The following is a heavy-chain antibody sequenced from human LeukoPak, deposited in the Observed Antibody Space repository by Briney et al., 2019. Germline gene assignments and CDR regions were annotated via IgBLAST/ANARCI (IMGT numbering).Heavy chain of an antibody. CDR3: ARVGDSRGYFYNYYGMDV. D-gene: IGHD2-21*02. Sequence: GGSLRLSCAASGFTFISYSFIWVRQPPGKGLEWVSSVSHTSTYIYYADSVRGRFTISRDNAKNSLYLQMNSLGAEDTAVYYCARVGDSRGYFYNYYGMDVWGQGTTVTVSS. CDR2: VSHTSTYI. J-gene: IGHJ6*02. CDR1: GFTFISYS. V-gene: IGHV3-21*01.